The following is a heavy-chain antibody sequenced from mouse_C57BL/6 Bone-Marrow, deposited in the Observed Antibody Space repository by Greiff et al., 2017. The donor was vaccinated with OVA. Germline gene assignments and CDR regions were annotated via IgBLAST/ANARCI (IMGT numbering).Heavy chain of an antibody. V-gene: IGHV14-4*01. D-gene: IGHD6-2*01. CDR1: GFNIKDDY. CDR3: TMSRSLWYFDV. CDR2: IDPENGDT. Sequence: VQLQQSGAELVRPGASVKLSCTASGFNIKDDYMHWVKQRPEQGLEWIGWIDPENGDTEYASKFQGKATITADTSSNTAYLQLSSLTSEDTAVYYWTMSRSLWYFDVWGTGTTVTVSS. J-gene: IGHJ1*03.